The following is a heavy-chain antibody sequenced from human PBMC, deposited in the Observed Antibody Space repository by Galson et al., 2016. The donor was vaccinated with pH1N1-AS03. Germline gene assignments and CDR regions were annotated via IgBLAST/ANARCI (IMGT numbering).Heavy chain of an antibody. V-gene: IGHV1-24*01. Sequence: SVKVSCKVSGLSLSELSMHWVRQAPGKGLEWMGCFDREDGEAIYAQKFQGRLTVTEDRSTDTAYMELSSLRPEDTATYYCATDYDHWGQGTLVTVSS. J-gene: IGHJ4*02. CDR3: ATDYDH. CDR1: GLSLSELS. CDR2: FDREDGEA.